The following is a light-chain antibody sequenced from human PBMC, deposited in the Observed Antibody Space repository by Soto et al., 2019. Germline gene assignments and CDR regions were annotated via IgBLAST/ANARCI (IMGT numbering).Light chain of an antibody. CDR3: SSYTSSNSVV. CDR1: SSDIGTYIY. Sequence: QSALTQPASVSGSPGQSITISCTGTSSDIGTYIYVSWYLQHPGKAPKLLIYEVGNRPSGVSNRFSGSKSGNTASLTISGLQAEDEADYYCSSYTSSNSVVFGXXXXXTVL. J-gene: IGLJ2*01. V-gene: IGLV2-14*01. CDR2: EVG.